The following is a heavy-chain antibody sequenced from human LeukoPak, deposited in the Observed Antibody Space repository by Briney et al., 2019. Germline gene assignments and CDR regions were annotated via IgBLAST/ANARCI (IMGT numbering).Heavy chain of an antibody. CDR2: INPNSGGT. CDR3: ASPHVSSSGAFDI. J-gene: IGHJ3*02. CDR1: GYTFTGYY. V-gene: IGHV1-2*02. D-gene: IGHD6-6*01. Sequence: ASVKVSFKSSGYTFTGYYMHWVRQAPGQGLEWMGWINPNSGGTNYAQKFQGRVTMTRDTSISTAYMELSRLRSDDTAVYYCASPHVSSSGAFDIWGQGTMVTVSS.